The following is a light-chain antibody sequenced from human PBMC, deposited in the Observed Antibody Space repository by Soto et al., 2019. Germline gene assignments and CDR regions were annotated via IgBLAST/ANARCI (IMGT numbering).Light chain of an antibody. CDR1: QSVSGN. CDR2: GPS. Sequence: EIVMTQSPGTLSVSPGERATLSCRASQSVSGNLAWYQQKPGQAPRLLIYGPSTRATGIPARFSGSGSGREFTLTISSLQSEDFAVYYCQQYNNWPRTFGQGTKVEVK. CDR3: QQYNNWPRT. J-gene: IGKJ1*01. V-gene: IGKV3-15*01.